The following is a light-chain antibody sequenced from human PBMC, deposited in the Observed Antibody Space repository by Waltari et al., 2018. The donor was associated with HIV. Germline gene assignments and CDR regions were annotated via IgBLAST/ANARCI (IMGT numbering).Light chain of an antibody. CDR1: TSNIQTHYD. J-gene: IGLJ2*01. Sequence: QSVLAQPPSVSGAPGQSVSISCTGPTSNIQTHYDVHWFQHLPVAAPQRLVYCNNNRPSGVPARFSGAKSGTSASLAITGLQSEDEAFYYCQSYDSSLTAVIFGGGTKLTVL. V-gene: IGLV1-40*01. CDR3: QSYDSSLTAVI. CDR2: CNN.